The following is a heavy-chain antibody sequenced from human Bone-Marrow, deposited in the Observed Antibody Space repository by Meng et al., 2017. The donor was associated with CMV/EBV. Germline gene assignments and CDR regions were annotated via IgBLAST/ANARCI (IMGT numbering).Heavy chain of an antibody. J-gene: IGHJ6*02. CDR2: IKQDGSEK. CDR1: GFTFSSYW. V-gene: IGHV3-7*01. Sequence: GGSLRLSCAASGFTFSSYWMSWVRQAPGKGLEWVANIKQDGSEKYYVDSVKGRFTISRDNAKNSLYLQMNSLRAEDTAVYYCARVDYDFVSGSYYYYGMDVWGQGTTVTVSS. CDR3: ARVDYDFVSGSYYYYGMDV. D-gene: IGHD3-3*01.